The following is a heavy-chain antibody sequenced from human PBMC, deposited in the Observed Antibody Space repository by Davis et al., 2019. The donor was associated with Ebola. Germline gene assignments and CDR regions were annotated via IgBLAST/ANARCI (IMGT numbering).Heavy chain of an antibody. J-gene: IGHJ3*01. CDR2: IGGSGGST. Sequence: GGSLRLSCAASGFTFSSHAMSWVRQALGKGLEWVSGIGGSGGSTNYADSVKGRFTISRDNSKNTLYLQMNSLRAEDTAVYYCAKDTSNIWFDVWGQGTMVTVSS. D-gene: IGHD1-26*01. CDR1: GFTFSSHA. CDR3: AKDTSNIWFDV. V-gene: IGHV3-23*01.